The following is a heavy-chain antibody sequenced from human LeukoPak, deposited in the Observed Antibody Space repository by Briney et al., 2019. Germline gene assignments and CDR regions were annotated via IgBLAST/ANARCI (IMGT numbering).Heavy chain of an antibody. D-gene: IGHD5-12*01. J-gene: IGHJ6*02. CDR1: GGSISSSSYY. CDR3: ASRPYKYSGPYRYGMDV. Sequence: KASETLSLTCTVSGGSISSSSYYWGWIRQPPGKGLEWIGEINHSGSTNYNPSLKSRVTISVDTSKSQFSLKLSSVTAADTAVYYCASRPYKYSGPYRYGMDVWGQGTAVTVSS. CDR2: INHSGST. V-gene: IGHV4-39*07.